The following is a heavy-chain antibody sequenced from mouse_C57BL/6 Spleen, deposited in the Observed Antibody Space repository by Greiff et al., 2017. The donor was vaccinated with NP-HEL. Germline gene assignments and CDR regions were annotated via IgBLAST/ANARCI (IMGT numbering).Heavy chain of an antibody. CDR2: IDPSDSYT. D-gene: IGHD1-1*01. Sequence: VQLQQPGAELVMPGASVKLSCKASGYTFTSYWMHWVKQRPGQGLEWIGEIDPSDSYTNYNQKFKGKSTLTVDKSSSTAYMQRSSLTSEDSAVYYCARYYTTVVAGFDYWGQGTTLTVSS. CDR3: ARYYTTVVAGFDY. CDR1: GYTFTSYW. V-gene: IGHV1-69*01. J-gene: IGHJ2*01.